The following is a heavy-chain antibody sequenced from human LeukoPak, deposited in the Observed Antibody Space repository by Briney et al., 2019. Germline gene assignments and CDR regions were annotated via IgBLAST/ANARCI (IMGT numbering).Heavy chain of an antibody. V-gene: IGHV3-21*01. J-gene: IGHJ6*02. CDR3: ARPRRPVYYYYGMDV. CDR1: GFTFSSYS. CDR2: ISSSSSYI. Sequence: GGSPRLSCAASGFTFSSYSMNWVRPAPGKGLEWVSSISSSSSYIYYADSVKGRFTISRDNAKNSLYLQMNSLRAEDTAVYYCARPRRPVYYYYGMDVWGQGTTVTVSS.